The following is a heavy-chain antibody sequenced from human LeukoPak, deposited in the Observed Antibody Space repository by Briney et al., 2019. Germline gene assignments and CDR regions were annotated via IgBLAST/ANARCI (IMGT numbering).Heavy chain of an antibody. CDR3: ATAPRGASDYIDV. CDR1: AFSLTSNT. V-gene: IGHV3-48*01. Sequence: GGSLRLSCAASAFSLTSNTIKWVRQTPGKGLEWFSDISVSGTLHYAESVKGRFSISRDNARNSVSLQMNRLRVGDTGVYFCATAPRGASDYIDVWGRGTTVSVSS. J-gene: IGHJ6*03. D-gene: IGHD1-26*01. CDR2: ISVSGTL.